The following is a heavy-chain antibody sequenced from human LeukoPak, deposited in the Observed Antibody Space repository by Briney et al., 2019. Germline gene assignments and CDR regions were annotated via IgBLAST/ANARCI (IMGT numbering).Heavy chain of an antibody. Sequence: ASVKVSCKVSGYTLTELSLHWLRQAPGKGLEWMGGFYPEDGETIYAQKFQGSVTMTEDTSTNTAYMELSSLRSEDTAVYYCATGLEDIVVVPAAIAPNWGQGTLVTVSS. CDR2: FYPEDGET. D-gene: IGHD2-2*02. J-gene: IGHJ4*02. CDR1: GYTLTELS. V-gene: IGHV1-24*01. CDR3: ATGLEDIVVVPAAIAPN.